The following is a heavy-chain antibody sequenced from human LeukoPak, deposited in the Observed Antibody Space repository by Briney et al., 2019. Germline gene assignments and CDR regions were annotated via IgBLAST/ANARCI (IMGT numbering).Heavy chain of an antibody. CDR1: GFTFSSYA. J-gene: IGHJ4*02. V-gene: IGHV3-23*01. CDR2: IFGTGGGT. D-gene: IGHD3-3*01. CDR3: ARVQGFWSGYSGY. Sequence: PGGSLRLSCAASGFTFSSYAMSWVRQAPGKGLEWISLIFGTGGGTYYADSVKGRFTISRDNSKNTLYLQMNSLRAEDTAVYYCARVQGFWSGYSGYWGQGTLVTVSS.